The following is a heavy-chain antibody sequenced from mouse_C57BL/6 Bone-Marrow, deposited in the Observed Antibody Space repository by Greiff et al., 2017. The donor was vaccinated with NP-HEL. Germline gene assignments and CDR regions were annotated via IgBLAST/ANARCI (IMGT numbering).Heavy chain of an antibody. V-gene: IGHV1-55*01. D-gene: IGHD1-1*01. CDR2: IYPGSGST. Sequence: QVQLQQPGAELVKPGASVKMSCKASGYTFTSYWITWVKQRPGQGLEWIGDIYPGSGSTNYNEKFKGKATLTVDTSSSTAYMQLSSLTSEDSAVYYCATYDYGSSSYYFDYWGQGTTLTVSS. CDR1: GYTFTSYW. CDR3: ATYDYGSSSYYFDY. J-gene: IGHJ2*01.